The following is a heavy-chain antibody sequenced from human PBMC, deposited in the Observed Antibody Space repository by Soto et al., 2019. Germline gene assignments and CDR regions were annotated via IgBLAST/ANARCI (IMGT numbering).Heavy chain of an antibody. CDR2: ISSSSSTI. CDR1: GFTFSSYS. J-gene: IGHJ6*02. V-gene: IGHV3-48*02. CDR3: ARDKHDYGGKSPFRYYYYGMDV. Sequence: GGSLRLSCAASGFTFSSYSMNWVRQAPGKGLEWVSYISSSSSTIYYADSVKGRFTISRDNVKNSLYLQMNSLRDEDTAVYYCARDKHDYGGKSPFRYYYYGMDVWGQGTTVTVSS. D-gene: IGHD4-17*01.